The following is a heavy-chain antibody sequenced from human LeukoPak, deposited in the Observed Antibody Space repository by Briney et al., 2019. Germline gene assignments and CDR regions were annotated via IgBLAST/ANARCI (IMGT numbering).Heavy chain of an antibody. CDR2: VYSSGNT. Sequence: SETLSLTCSVSGDSIYSYYWIWIRQPPGKGLEWIGHVYSSGNTNYNPSLKSRVTISVDTSKNQFSLKLSSVTAADTAVYYCARGGEYCSSTSCYSGFDPWGQGTLVTVSS. D-gene: IGHD2-2*01. J-gene: IGHJ5*02. CDR1: GDSIYSYY. CDR3: ARGGEYCSSTSCYSGFDP. V-gene: IGHV4-59*12.